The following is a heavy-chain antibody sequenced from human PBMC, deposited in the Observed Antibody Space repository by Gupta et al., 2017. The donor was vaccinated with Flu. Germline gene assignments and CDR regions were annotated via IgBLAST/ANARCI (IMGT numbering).Heavy chain of an antibody. CDR1: A. CDR2: GSGEGSHT. CDR3: AKDEDDSTSLGCATFDY. J-gene: IGHJ4*02. Sequence: AMGWVRWAPGKGVEWVYEGSGEGSHTFCTDSMKGRLAISRDNSKNTTYLQMNNLRAGDAAKSYGAKDEDDSTSLGCATFDYWGQGALVTVSS. D-gene: IGHD3-16*01. V-gene: IGHV3-23*01.